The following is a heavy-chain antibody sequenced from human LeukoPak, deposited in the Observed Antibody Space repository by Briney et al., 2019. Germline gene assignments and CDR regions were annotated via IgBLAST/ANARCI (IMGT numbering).Heavy chain of an antibody. CDR3: ARGEWEVPTTS. J-gene: IGHJ5*02. V-gene: IGHV1-2*02. D-gene: IGHD1-26*01. CDR1: GYTFTGYY. Sequence: ASVKVSGKASGYTFTGYYMHWVRQAPGQGLEWMGWINPKSGGTRYAQKFQGRVTMTRDTSVTTAYMQMSSLRSDDTAVYYCARGEWEVPTTSWGQGTLVTVSS. CDR2: INPKSGGT.